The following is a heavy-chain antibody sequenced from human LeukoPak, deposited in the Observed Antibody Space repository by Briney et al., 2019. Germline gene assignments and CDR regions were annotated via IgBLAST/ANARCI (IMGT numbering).Heavy chain of an antibody. J-gene: IGHJ1*01. Sequence: GGSLRLSCAASGFTFSSYTMNWVRQAPGKGLEWVSSIDFTSRYIYNADSVKGRFTTSRDNAKNSLDLQMNSLKVEDTAVYYCATPAAGPGAEYSLYWGQGTLVIVSS. D-gene: IGHD6-13*01. CDR2: IDFTSRYI. V-gene: IGHV3-21*01. CDR3: ATPAAGPGAEYSLY. CDR1: GFTFSSYT.